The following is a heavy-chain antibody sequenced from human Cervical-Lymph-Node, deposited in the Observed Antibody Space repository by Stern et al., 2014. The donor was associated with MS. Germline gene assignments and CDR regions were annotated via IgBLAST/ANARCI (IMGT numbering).Heavy chain of an antibody. V-gene: IGHV3-30-3*01. CDR1: GFTFSNYA. D-gene: IGHD2-15*01. J-gene: IGHJ4*02. CDR3: ARERGYCSGGRCYPYYFDS. CDR2: VSNDGTKE. Sequence: QVQLVESGGGVVQPGRSLRLSCAPSGFTFSNYAMHWVRQAPGQGPEWVAFVSNDGTKEFYEDSVQGRFTISRDNSNSTLYLQMTSLTTEDTSVYFCARERGYCSGGRCYPYYFDSWGQGTLVVVSS.